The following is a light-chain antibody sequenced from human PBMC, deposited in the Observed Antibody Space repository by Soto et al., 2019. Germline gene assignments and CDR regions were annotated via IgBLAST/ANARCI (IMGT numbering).Light chain of an antibody. V-gene: IGLV2-14*01. J-gene: IGLJ1*01. CDR2: DVS. Sequence: QSALTQPASVSGSPGQPITISCTGTSSDVVGYNYVSWYQQHPGKAPKLMIYDVSNRPSGVSNRFSGSKSGNTASLTISGLQAEDEADYYCSSYTSSSTHNYVFGTGTKVTVL. CDR1: SSDVVGYNY. CDR3: SSYTSSSTHNYV.